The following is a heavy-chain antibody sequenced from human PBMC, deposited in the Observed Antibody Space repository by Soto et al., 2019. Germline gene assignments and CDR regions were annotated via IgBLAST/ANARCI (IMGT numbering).Heavy chain of an antibody. D-gene: IGHD2-8*02. CDR2: INPSSGGT. CDR1: GYNFNDHY. V-gene: IGHV1-2*02. Sequence: QVQLVQSGAEVKKPGASVSVSCRASGYNFNDHYIHWVRQAPGQGLEWMGWINPSSGGTNYAGKFKGRVTMSRDTSISTAYMELGSLTSDDTAVYFCARLWGFCPGGVCSYYFDYWGPGTLVTVSS. J-gene: IGHJ4*02. CDR3: ARLWGFCPGGVCSYYFDY.